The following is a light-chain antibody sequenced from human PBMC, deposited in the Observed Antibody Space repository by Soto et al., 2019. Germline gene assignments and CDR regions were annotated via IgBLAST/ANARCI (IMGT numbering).Light chain of an antibody. V-gene: IGLV2-14*01. CDR1: SSDVGGYNY. CDR2: DVS. J-gene: IGLJ1*01. Sequence: QSVLTQPASVSGSPVQSITISCTGTSSDVGGYNYVSWYQQHPGKAPKLMIHDVSNRPSGVSNRFSGSKSGNTASLTISGLQAEDEADYYCSSYTSSSSLVFGTGTKVTVL. CDR3: SSYTSSSSLV.